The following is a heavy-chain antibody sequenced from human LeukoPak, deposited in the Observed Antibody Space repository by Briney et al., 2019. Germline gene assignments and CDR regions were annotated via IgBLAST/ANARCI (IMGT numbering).Heavy chain of an antibody. CDR3: ASGRTETTSFGMGV. CDR2: IYYSVTT. D-gene: IGHD4-17*01. V-gene: IGHV4-30-4*01. CDR1: GASISSGDYY. J-gene: IGHJ6*02. Sequence: SETLSLTCTVSGASISSGDYYWNWIRQSPGKGLEWIGYIYYSVTTYYNPSLKTRVTISVDTSKNQFSLNLKSVTAADRAVYYCASGRTETTSFGMGVWGQGTAVAVSS.